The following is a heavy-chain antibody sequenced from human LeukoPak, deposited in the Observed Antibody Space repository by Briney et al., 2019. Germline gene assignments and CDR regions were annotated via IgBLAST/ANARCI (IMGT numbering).Heavy chain of an antibody. J-gene: IGHJ4*02. D-gene: IGHD4-17*01. CDR1: GFTFSKYV. CDR3: ARYSGNYGLDY. CDR2: IRYDGSSK. V-gene: IGHV3-30*02. Sequence: GGSLRLSCAASGFTFSKYVIHWVRQPPGKGLEWVSLIRYDGSSKYYADSVRGRFTISRDNSKNTLYLQMNSLRAEDTAVYYCARYSGNYGLDYWGQGTLVTVSS.